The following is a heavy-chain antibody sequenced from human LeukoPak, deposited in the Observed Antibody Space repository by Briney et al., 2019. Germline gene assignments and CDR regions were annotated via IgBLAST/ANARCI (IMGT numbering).Heavy chain of an antibody. CDR2: INPNTGAT. CDR1: GGTFSSYA. V-gene: IGHV1-2*02. J-gene: IGHJ4*02. D-gene: IGHD3-22*01. Sequence: ASVKVSCKASGGTFSSYAFTWVRQAPGQGLEWMGWINPNTGATDYAQNFQGRVAMTRDTSISTAYMDLSRLRSDDTAVYYCARAAFYYDSSGHSPDFDYWGQGTLVTVSS. CDR3: ARAAFYYDSSGHSPDFDY.